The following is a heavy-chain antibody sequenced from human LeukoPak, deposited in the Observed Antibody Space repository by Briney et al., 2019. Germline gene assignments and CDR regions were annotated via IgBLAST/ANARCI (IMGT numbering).Heavy chain of an antibody. Sequence: GGSLRLSCAASGFTLSTYSMNWVRQAPGKGLEWISYISRSSGAAYYADSVKGRFTISRDNAKNSLYLEMNSLRDEDTAVYYCARGHSSGSAGEYWGQGTLVTVSS. V-gene: IGHV3-48*02. CDR1: GFTLSTYS. D-gene: IGHD6-19*01. CDR2: ISRSSGAA. J-gene: IGHJ4*02. CDR3: ARGHSSGSAGEY.